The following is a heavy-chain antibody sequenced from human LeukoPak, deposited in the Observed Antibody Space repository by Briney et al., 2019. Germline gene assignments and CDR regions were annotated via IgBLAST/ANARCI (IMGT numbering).Heavy chain of an antibody. D-gene: IGHD4-11*01. Sequence: GGSLRLSCAASGFGFSTYWMHWVRQAPGKGLVWVSRINTIGSITSYADSVKGRFTISRDNAKNTVYLQMNSLRAEDTAVYYCGRGGDHYTNFGGLDNWGQGTLVTASS. CDR2: INTIGSIT. V-gene: IGHV3-74*01. CDR1: GFGFSTYW. J-gene: IGHJ4*02. CDR3: GRGGDHYTNFGGLDN.